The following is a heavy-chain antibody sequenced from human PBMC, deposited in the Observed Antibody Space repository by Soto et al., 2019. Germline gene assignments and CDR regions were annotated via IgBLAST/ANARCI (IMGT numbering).Heavy chain of an antibody. CDR3: ATRNGLSVLFVFDY. CDR2: VSGSGDST. J-gene: IGHJ4*02. V-gene: IGHV3-23*01. D-gene: IGHD3-3*01. Sequence: GGSLRLSCAASGVPFRNYVMTWVLKAPGKGLEWVSGVSGSGDSTYYADSVKGRFAISRDNSMNTLYLQMSTLRVEDTAVYYCATRNGLSVLFVFDYWGQGTLVTVSS. CDR1: GVPFRNYV.